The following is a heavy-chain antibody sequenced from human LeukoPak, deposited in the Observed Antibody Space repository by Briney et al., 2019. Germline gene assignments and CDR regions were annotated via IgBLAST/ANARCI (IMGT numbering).Heavy chain of an antibody. CDR1: GYTFTSYG. D-gene: IGHD6-13*01. V-gene: IGHV1-18*01. Sequence: ASVKVSCKASGYTFTSYGISWVRQAPGQGLEWMGWISAYNGNTNYAQRLQGRVTMTTDTSTSTAYMELRSLRSDDTAVYYCARGFRFERSSWYGPNYYYYYMDVWGKGTTVTVSS. CDR2: ISAYNGNT. J-gene: IGHJ6*03. CDR3: ARGFRFERSSWYGPNYYYYYMDV.